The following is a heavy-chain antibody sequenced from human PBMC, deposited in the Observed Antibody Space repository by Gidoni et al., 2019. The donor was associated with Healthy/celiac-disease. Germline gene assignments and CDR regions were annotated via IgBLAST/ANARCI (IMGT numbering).Heavy chain of an antibody. Sequence: QLQLQESVPGLVKPSETLSLTCTVSGGSISSSWYYWGWLCLPPGQGLEWSGSIYYSGSTYYNPSLKSRVTISVDTSKNQFSLKLSSVTAADTAVYYCARPYGGDGPDAFDIWGQGTMVTVSS. CDR3: ARPYGGDGPDAFDI. J-gene: IGHJ3*02. V-gene: IGHV4-39*01. CDR2: IYYSGST. CDR1: GGSISSSWYY. D-gene: IGHD2-21*01.